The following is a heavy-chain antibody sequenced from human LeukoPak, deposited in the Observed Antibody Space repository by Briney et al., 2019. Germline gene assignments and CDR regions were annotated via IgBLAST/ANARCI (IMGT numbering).Heavy chain of an antibody. CDR2: TYYRSKWYN. J-gene: IGHJ5*02. CDR3: ARAGLYCSTTSCYIGPFRFDP. D-gene: IGHD2-2*01. Sequence: SQTLSLTCTISGDSVSSNSAAWNWIRQSPSRGLEWLGRTYYRSKWYNDYAVSVKSRITINPDTSKNQFSLQLNSVTPEDTAVYYCARAGLYCSTTSCYIGPFRFDPWGQGTLVTVSS. V-gene: IGHV6-1*01. CDR1: GDSVSSNSAA.